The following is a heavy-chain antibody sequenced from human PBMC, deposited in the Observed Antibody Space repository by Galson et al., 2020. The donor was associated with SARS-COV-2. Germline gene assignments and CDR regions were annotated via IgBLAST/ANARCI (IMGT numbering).Heavy chain of an antibody. Sequence: ASETLSLTCSVSGYSISSGYYWMWIRQSPEKGLEWVANIHRSGSTYYNPSLRSRATISVDTSKNQFSLRLASMTAADRAVYYCARQVVAKTYYFDYWGQGTLVTVSS. J-gene: IGHJ4*02. CDR3: ARQVVAKTYYFDY. CDR1: GYSISSGYY. D-gene: IGHD2-15*01. V-gene: IGHV4-38-2*02. CDR2: IHRSGST.